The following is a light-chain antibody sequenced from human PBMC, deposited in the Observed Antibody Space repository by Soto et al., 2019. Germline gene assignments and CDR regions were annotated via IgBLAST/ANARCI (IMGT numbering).Light chain of an antibody. J-gene: IGLJ1*01. CDR2: DVS. CDR3: TSYTTRRLYV. Sequence: QSVLTQPASVSDSPGQSITISCTGTSSDVGAYEYVSWYQQHPGKAPKLLIYDVSNRPSGVSTRFSGSKSGNTASLTISGLQAEDEGDYYCTSYTTRRLYVFGSGTKVTVL. V-gene: IGLV2-14*03. CDR1: SSDVGAYEY.